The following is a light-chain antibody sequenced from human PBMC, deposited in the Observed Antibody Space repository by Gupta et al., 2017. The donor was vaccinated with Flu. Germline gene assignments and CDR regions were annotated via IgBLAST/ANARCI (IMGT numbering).Light chain of an antibody. J-gene: IGLJ1*01. CDR1: SSNFGAGYE. V-gene: IGLV1-40*01. Sequence: QSALAQPPPVSGTPGQRVTISCTGSSSNFGAGYEVHWYQHLPGAAPKLLIYANSDRPSGVPDRFSGSKSGISASLAITGLQPDDEADYYCQSYDSSLNAYVFGTGTRVTVL. CDR3: QSYDSSLNAYV. CDR2: ANS.